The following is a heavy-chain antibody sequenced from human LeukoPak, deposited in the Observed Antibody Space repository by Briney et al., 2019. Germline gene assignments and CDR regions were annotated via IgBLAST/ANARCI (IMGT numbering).Heavy chain of an antibody. V-gene: IGHV1-46*01. CDR2: INPSGGST. J-gene: IGHJ3*02. CDR3: ARVQDRGDYAKVDAFDI. D-gene: IGHD4-17*01. Sequence: ASVKVSCRASGYTFTSYYMHWVRQAPGQGLEWMGIINPSGGSTSYAQKLQGRVTMTRDTSISTAYMELSRLRSDDTAVYYCARVQDRGDYAKVDAFDIWGQGTMVTVSS. CDR1: GYTFTSYY.